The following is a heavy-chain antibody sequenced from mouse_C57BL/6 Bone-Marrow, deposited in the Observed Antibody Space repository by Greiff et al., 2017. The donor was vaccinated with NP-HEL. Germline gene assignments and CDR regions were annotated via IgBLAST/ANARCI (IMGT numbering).Heavy chain of an antibody. CDR3: ARGYSGLYYYAMDY. CDR2: ISSGSSTI. D-gene: IGHD2-12*01. V-gene: IGHV5-17*01. CDR1: GFTFSDYG. J-gene: IGHJ4*01. Sequence: EVQLVASGGGLVKPGGSLKLSSAASGFTFSDYGMHWVRQAPEKGLEWVAYISSGSSTIYYADTVKGRFTISRDNAKNTLFLQMSSLRTEDTAMYYCARGYSGLYYYAMDYWGQGTSVTVSS.